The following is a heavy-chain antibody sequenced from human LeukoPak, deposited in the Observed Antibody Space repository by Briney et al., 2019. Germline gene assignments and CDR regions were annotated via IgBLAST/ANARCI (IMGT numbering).Heavy chain of an antibody. CDR3: AREIGSSWYAVDAFDI. V-gene: IGHV4-39*02. D-gene: IGHD6-13*01. CDR1: GGSISSSSYY. J-gene: IGHJ3*02. CDR2: IYYSGST. Sequence: PSETLSLTCTVSGGSISSSSYYWGWIRQPPGKGLEWIGSIYYSGSTYYNPSLKSRVTISVDTSKNQFSLKLSSVTAADTAVYYCAREIGSSWYAVDAFDIWGQGTMVTVSS.